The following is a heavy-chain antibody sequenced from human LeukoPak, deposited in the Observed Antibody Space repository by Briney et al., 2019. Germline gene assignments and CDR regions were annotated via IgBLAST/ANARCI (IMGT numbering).Heavy chain of an antibody. J-gene: IGHJ4*02. CDR1: GFTFSNAW. D-gene: IGHD3-10*01. V-gene: IGHV3-15*01. CDR3: TTDGPNYYGSGSYYNDLDY. Sequence: GGSLRLSCAASGFTFSNAWMSWVRQAPGKGLEWVGRIKSKTDGGTTDYAAPVKGRFTISRDDSKNTLYLQMNSLKTEDTAVYYCTTDGPNYYGSGSYYNDLDYWGQGTLVTVSS. CDR2: IKSKTDGGTT.